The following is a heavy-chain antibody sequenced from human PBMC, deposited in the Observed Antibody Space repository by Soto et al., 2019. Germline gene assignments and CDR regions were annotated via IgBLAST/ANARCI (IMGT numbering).Heavy chain of an antibody. Sequence: GGSLRLSGAAAGFTFSSNYMSWVLQAPGKGLEWVSVIHSCGSTYYADSGKGRFTISRDNSKKTLYLQMNSLRAEHTAVYYCERVGVAGNGNWFDTWGQGTLVTVSS. D-gene: IGHD6-19*01. V-gene: IGHV3-53*01. CDR1: GFTFSSNY. J-gene: IGHJ5*02. CDR2: IHSCGST. CDR3: ERVGVAGNGNWFDT.